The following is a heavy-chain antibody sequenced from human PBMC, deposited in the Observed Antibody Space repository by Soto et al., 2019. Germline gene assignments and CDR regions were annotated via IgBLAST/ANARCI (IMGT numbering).Heavy chain of an antibody. CDR1: GGSISSYY. CDR3: ARLGYYDSSGYYVGY. V-gene: IGHV4-59*08. D-gene: IGHD3-22*01. J-gene: IGHJ4*02. CDR2: IYYSGST. Sequence: PSETLSLTCTVSGGSISSYYWSWIRQPPGKGLEWIGYIYYSGSTNYNPSLKSRVTISVDTSKNQFSLKLSSVTAADTAVYYCARLGYYDSSGYYVGYWGQGTLVTVPQ.